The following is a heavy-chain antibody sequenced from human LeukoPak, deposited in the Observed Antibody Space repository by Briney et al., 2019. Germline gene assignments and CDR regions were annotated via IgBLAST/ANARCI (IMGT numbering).Heavy chain of an antibody. D-gene: IGHD3-10*01. Sequence: GTLSLTCAVSGGSISSSNWWTWVRQPPGKGLEWIGEIFHSGSTNYNPSLRSRLTISVDKSRNQFSLKLSSVTAADTAVYHCASLYYYDSGGYYNGDYWGQGTLVSVSS. CDR1: GGSISSSNW. CDR2: IFHSGST. CDR3: ASLYYYDSGGYYNGDY. V-gene: IGHV4-4*02. J-gene: IGHJ4*02.